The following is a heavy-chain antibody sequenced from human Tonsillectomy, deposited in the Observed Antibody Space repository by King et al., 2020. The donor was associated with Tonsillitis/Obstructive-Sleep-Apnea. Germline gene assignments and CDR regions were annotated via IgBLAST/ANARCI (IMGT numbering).Heavy chain of an antibody. D-gene: IGHD2-15*01. CDR3: ARLELLVVPGGIPPGKNWFDP. V-gene: IGHV5-51*03. CDR2: IYPGDSDT. Sequence: VQLVESGAEVKKPGESLKISCKSSGYSFTSYWIGWVRQMPGKGLEWMGIIYPGDSDTRYSPSFQGQVTMSADKSVSTAYLQWSSLKASDTAMYYCARLELLVVPGGIPPGKNWFDPWGQGTLVTVSS. J-gene: IGHJ5*02. CDR1: GYSFTSYW.